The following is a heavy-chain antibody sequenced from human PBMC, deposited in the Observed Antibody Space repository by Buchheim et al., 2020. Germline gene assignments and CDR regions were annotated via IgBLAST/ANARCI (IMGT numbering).Heavy chain of an antibody. CDR1: GGSISSSNW. CDR3: ARLTRYYDSSGYSRFDY. V-gene: IGHV4-4*02. J-gene: IGHJ4*02. Sequence: QVQLQESGPGLVKPSGTLSLTCAVSGGSISSSNWWSWVRQPPGKGLEWIGDIFHSGSTNYNRSLKSRVTIAVDKSKNQFSLKLSSVTAADTAVYYCARLTRYYDSSGYSRFDYWGQGTL. CDR2: IFHSGST. D-gene: IGHD3-22*01.